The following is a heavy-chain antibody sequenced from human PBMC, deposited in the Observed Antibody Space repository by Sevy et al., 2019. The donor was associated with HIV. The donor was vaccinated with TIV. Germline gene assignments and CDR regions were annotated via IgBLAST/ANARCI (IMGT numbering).Heavy chain of an antibody. D-gene: IGHD1-1*01. Sequence: ASVKVSCKASGYTFTSYGISWVRQAPGQGLEWMGWISAYNGNTNYAQKLQGRVTMTTDTSTSTAYMELRSLRSDDTAVYYCARDRGELERRRDYWFDPWGQGTLVTVSS. J-gene: IGHJ5*02. V-gene: IGHV1-18*01. CDR2: ISAYNGNT. CDR3: ARDRGELERRRDYWFDP. CDR1: GYTFTSYG.